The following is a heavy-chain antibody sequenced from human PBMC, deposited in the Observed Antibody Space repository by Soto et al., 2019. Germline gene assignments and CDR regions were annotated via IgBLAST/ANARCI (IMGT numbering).Heavy chain of an antibody. CDR2: ITSGSYT. V-gene: IGHV3-11*06. J-gene: IGHJ4*02. CDR3: ATVGSSGWNPLDY. D-gene: IGHD6-19*01. CDR1: GFTFIDYY. Sequence: GGFLRLSCAASGFTFIDYYMSWIRQAPGKGLEWVSYITSGSYTNYADSVKGRFTISRDNAKNSLYLQMNSLRAEDTAVYYCATVGSSGWNPLDYWGQGTLVTVSS.